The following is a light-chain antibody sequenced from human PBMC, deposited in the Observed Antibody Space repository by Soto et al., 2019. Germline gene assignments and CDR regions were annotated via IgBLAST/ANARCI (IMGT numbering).Light chain of an antibody. CDR2: DTS. Sequence: IVLTQSPATLSLSPGERATVSCRASEDINKYLAWYQHKPGQAPRLLIYDTSNRATGIPARFTGSGSGTDFTLTISSLEPDDFAVYYCQQRGDWPVTFGPGTKVEI. V-gene: IGKV3-11*01. J-gene: IGKJ3*01. CDR1: EDINKY. CDR3: QQRGDWPVT.